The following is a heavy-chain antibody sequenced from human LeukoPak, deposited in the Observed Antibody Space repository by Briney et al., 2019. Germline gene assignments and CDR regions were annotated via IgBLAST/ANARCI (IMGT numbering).Heavy chain of an antibody. D-gene: IGHD2-15*01. CDR3: TKDAGFEYCSRGSCYSGDY. CDR2: IWYDGSNK. Sequence: GGSLRLSCAASGFTFSSYGMHWVRQTPGKGLEWVAVIWYDGSNKYYADSVKGRFTISRDNSKNTVYLQMNSLRVEDTAVYYCTKDAGFEYCSRGSCYSGDYWGQGTLVTVSS. CDR1: GFTFSSYG. J-gene: IGHJ4*02. V-gene: IGHV3-33*06.